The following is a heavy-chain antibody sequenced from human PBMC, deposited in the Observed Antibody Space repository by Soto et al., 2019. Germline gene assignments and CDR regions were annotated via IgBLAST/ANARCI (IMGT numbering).Heavy chain of an antibody. Sequence: EVPLLESGGGLVQPGGSLRLSCAASGFTFSSYAMSWVRQAPGKGLEWVSTISGNSGGTYYADSVKGRFTISRDNPKNTLYLQMNSLRAEDTAVYYCANRLATTGNWHFDLWGRGTLVTVSS. J-gene: IGHJ2*01. CDR1: GFTFSSYA. V-gene: IGHV3-23*01. CDR2: ISGNSGGT. CDR3: ANRLATTGNWHFDL. D-gene: IGHD1-1*01.